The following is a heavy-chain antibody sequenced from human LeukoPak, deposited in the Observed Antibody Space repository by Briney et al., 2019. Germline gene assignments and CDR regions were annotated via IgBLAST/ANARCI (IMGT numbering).Heavy chain of an antibody. CDR2: FGHSGVST. D-gene: IGHD3-10*01. J-gene: IGHJ4*02. Sequence: GGSLRLSCAASGFTFSTYAMSWVRQAPGKGLEWVSTFGHSGVSTYYADSVKGRFTISRDISRNTLYLQMNSLRAEDTAVYYCAKDRGGSVWSFDYWGQGSLVTVSA. CDR1: GFTFSTYA. V-gene: IGHV3-23*01. CDR3: AKDRGGSVWSFDY.